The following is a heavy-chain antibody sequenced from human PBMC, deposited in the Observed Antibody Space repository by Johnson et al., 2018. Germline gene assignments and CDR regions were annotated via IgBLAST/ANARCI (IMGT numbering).Heavy chain of an antibody. CDR1: GFAFSSYA. D-gene: IGHD5-12*01. CDR3: ARSMGGYIDGSSVSDF. Sequence: QVQLQESGGDVVQPGKSLRLSCVASGFAFSSYAMHWVRQAPGQGLEWVAVISYQEGEDSYYRESVKGRFTISRDNSRKTMFLQMNSLRPEDTAVYYCARSMGGYIDGSSVSDFWGRGTMVLVSS. V-gene: IGHV3-30*04. CDR2: ISYQEGEDS. J-gene: IGHJ3*01.